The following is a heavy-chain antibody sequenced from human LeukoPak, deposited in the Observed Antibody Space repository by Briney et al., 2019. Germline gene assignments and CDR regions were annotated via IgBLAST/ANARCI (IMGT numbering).Heavy chain of an antibody. CDR1: GFTFSSYG. CDR3: ARNQDYGVYNSVGAFDI. CDR2: ISYDGSNK. D-gene: IGHD4-17*01. V-gene: IGHV3-30*03. J-gene: IGHJ3*02. Sequence: PGGSLRLSCAASGFTFSSYGMPWVRKAPGKGLELVAAISYDGSNKYYADSVKGRFTISRDNSKNTLYLQMNSLRAEDTAVYYCARNQDYGVYNSVGAFDIWGQGTVVTVSS.